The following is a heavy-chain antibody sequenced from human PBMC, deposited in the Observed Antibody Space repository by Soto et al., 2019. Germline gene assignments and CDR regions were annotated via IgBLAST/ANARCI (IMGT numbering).Heavy chain of an antibody. J-gene: IGHJ6*02. D-gene: IGHD1-26*01. Sequence: PGESLKISCKGSGYSFTSYWIGWVRQMPGKGLEWMGIIYPGDSGTRYSPSFQGQVTISADKSISTAYLQWSSLKASDTAMYYCARGHPEWELPPTLGMDVWGQGTTVTVSS. CDR3: ARGHPEWELPPTLGMDV. CDR1: GYSFTSYW. CDR2: IYPGDSGT. V-gene: IGHV5-51*01.